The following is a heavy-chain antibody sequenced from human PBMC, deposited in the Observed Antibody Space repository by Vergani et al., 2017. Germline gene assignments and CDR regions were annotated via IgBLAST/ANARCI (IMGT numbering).Heavy chain of an antibody. V-gene: IGHV3-49*03. D-gene: IGHD2-21*01. CDR3: ARGCGGDCYSPGDY. CDR2: IRSKAYGGTT. J-gene: IGHJ4*02. Sequence: EVQLVESGGGLVQPGRSLRLSCTASGFTFGDYAMSWFRQAPGKGLEWVGFIRSKAYGGTTEYAASVKGRFTISRDDSKSIAYLQMNSMRAEDTAVYYCARGCGGDCYSPGDYWGQGTLVTVSS. CDR1: GFTFGDYA.